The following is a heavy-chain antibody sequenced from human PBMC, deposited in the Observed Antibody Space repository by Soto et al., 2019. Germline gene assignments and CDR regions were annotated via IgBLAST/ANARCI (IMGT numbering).Heavy chain of an antibody. CDR2: LIPMLGIA. J-gene: IGHJ4*02. CDR1: GDTFSSHT. CDR3: AREENGDLGDY. Sequence: QVQLVQSEAEVKKPGSSVKVSCKASGDTFSSHTFSWVRQAPGQGLEWMGRLIPMLGIANYAQRFQGRVTXTXXIATTTAHMELTSLTSDDTAVYYCAREENGDLGDYWGQGTLVTVSS. D-gene: IGHD4-17*01. V-gene: IGHV1-69*08.